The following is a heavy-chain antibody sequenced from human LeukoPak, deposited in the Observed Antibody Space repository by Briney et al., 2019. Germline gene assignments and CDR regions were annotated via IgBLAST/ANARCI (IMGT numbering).Heavy chain of an antibody. CDR2: IRYDGSNK. CDR1: GFTFSSYG. CDR3: AKDSGVYGDYYYYYMDV. D-gene: IGHD4-17*01. Sequence: GGSLRLSCAASGFTFSSYGMHWVRQAPGKGLEWVAFIRYDGSNKYYADSVKGRFTISRDNSKNTLYLQMNSLRAEDTAVYYCAKDSGVYGDYYYYYMDVWGKGTTVTVSS. J-gene: IGHJ6*03. V-gene: IGHV3-30*02.